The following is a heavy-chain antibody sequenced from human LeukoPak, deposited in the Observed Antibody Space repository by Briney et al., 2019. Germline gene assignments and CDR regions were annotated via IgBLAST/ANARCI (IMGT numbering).Heavy chain of an antibody. CDR1: GGSINDYY. V-gene: IGHV4-4*07. J-gene: IGHJ4*02. Sequence: PETLSLTCSVSGGSINDYYWNWIRQPAGKGLEWIGRFYSSGGTYYNPTLKSPVTISVDKSKNQLSLNLRSVTAADTAVYYCARGSFGHFDRWGQGTLVTVSS. CDR3: ARGSFGHFDR. D-gene: IGHD5-18*01. CDR2: FYSSGGT.